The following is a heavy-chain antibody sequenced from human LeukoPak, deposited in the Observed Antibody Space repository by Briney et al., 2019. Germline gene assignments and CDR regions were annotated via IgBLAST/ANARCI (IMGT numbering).Heavy chain of an antibody. V-gene: IGHV3-7*01. CDR2: IKQDGSVK. CDR3: AELGITMIGGV. CDR1: GFTFSSHW. J-gene: IGHJ6*04. D-gene: IGHD3-10*02. Sequence: QAGGSLRLSCAASGFTFSSHWMSWVRQAPGKGLEWVANIKQDGSVKQYVDFVKGRFTISRDNAKNSLHLLMNSLRAEDTAVYYCAELGITMIGGVWGKGTTVTISS.